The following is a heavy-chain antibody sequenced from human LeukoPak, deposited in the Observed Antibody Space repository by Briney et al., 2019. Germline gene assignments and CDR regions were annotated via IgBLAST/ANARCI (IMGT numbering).Heavy chain of an antibody. D-gene: IGHD3-16*01. CDR2: INPNGGST. CDR3: ARTLITSGGANFDY. Sequence: ASVTVSCKATGYTYTNYYMHWVRQAPGQGLEWMGIINPNGGSTTYTQKLQGRVTMTRDTSTTTVYMELSSLRPEDTAVYYCARTLITSGGANFDYWGQGTLVTVSS. V-gene: IGHV1-46*04. J-gene: IGHJ4*02. CDR1: GYTYTNYY.